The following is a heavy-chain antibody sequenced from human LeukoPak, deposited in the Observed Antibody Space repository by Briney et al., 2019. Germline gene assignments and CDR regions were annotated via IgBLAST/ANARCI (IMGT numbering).Heavy chain of an antibody. Sequence: GGSLSLSCAASGFPFSDYIVDWFRHAPGKGREWVGCFRRGANSLTTVCAASVKDIFHIPSQDSTTSKYLHMNRLKDGDTALYHCSRGGGPGGYSAFDIWGQGTVVAVSS. CDR1: GFPFSDYI. V-gene: IGHV3-72*01. D-gene: IGHD3-16*01. CDR3: SRGGGPGGYSAFDI. CDR2: FRRGANSLTT. J-gene: IGHJ3*02.